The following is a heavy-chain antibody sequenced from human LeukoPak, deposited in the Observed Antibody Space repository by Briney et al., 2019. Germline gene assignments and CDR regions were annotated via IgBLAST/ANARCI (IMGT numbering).Heavy chain of an antibody. V-gene: IGHV5-51*01. CDR2: IYPGDSDT. J-gene: IGHJ4*02. CDR3: ATTNQMATMSFDY. CDR1: GYSFTSYW. D-gene: IGHD5-24*01. Sequence: GESLQISCQGSGYSFTSYWIGWVRPVPGKGLEWMGIIYPGDSDTRYSPSFQGQVTISADQSISTAYLQWSSLKASDTAMYYCATTNQMATMSFDYWGQGTLVTVSS.